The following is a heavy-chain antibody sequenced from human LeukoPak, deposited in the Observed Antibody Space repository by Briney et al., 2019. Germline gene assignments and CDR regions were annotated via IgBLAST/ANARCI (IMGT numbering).Heavy chain of an antibody. CDR2: FIPIFGSP. CDR1: VPTFTSYA. V-gene: IGHV1-69*05. Sequence: SVKVSCMASVPTFTSYAINWVRQAPGQGLEWMGGFIPIFGSPTYAQKFQGRVTFTTDESTSTAYMELSNLRSDDTAVFYCAGFFYDSSGAAFDVWGQGTMVTVSS. D-gene: IGHD3-22*01. J-gene: IGHJ3*01. CDR3: AGFFYDSSGAAFDV.